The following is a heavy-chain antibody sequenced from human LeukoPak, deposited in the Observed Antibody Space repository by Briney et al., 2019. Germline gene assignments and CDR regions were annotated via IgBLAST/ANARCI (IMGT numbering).Heavy chain of an antibody. Sequence: PSETLSLTCGVSGGSVISTNWWTWVRQPPGKGLEWIGEVHLDGRTNYNPSLESRLTISVDLSENHVSLKLTSVTAADTAVYYCVRDLWGAGGTQYWGQGILVTVSS. V-gene: IGHV4-4*02. CDR3: VRDLWGAGGTQY. J-gene: IGHJ4*02. D-gene: IGHD2-15*01. CDR1: GGSVISTNW. CDR2: VHLDGRT.